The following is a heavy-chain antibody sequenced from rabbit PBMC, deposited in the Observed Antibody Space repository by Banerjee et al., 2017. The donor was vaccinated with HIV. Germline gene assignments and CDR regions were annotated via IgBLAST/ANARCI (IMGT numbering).Heavy chain of an antibody. J-gene: IGHJ4*01. CDR1: GFDLSSNYH. CDR3: ARDLAGVIGWNFDL. D-gene: IGHD4-1*01. V-gene: IGHV1S45*01. CDR2: IYVGSSGST. Sequence: QEQLEESGGGLVKPEGSLTLTCTASGFDLSSNYHMCWVRQAPGKGLEWIACIYVGSSGSTWYASWAKGRFTISRTSSTTVALQMTSLTAADTATYFCARDLAGVIGWNFDLWGQGTLVTVS.